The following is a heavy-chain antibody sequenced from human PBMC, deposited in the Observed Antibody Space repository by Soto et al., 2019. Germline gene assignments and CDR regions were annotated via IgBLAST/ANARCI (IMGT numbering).Heavy chain of an antibody. Sequence: SLRLSCAASGFTFSSYAMSWVRQAPGKGLEWVSAISGSGGSTYYADSVKGRFTISRDNSKNTLYLQMNSLRAEDTAVYYCAKDPRRVVNRNDWFDPWGQGTLVTVSS. CDR1: GFTFSSYA. J-gene: IGHJ5*02. V-gene: IGHV3-23*01. CDR2: ISGSGGST. CDR3: AKDPRRVVNRNDWFDP. D-gene: IGHD2-15*01.